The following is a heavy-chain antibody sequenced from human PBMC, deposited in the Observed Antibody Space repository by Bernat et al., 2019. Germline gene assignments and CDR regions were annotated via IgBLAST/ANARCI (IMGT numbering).Heavy chain of an antibody. J-gene: IGHJ2*01. V-gene: IGHV1-18*01. CDR3: ARPSSGWDYSVGYFYL. D-gene: IGHD6-19*01. CDR2: ISAYNGNT. Sequence: QVQLVQSGAEVKKPGASVKVSCKASGYTFTSYGISWVRQALGQGLEWMGWISAYNGNTSYAQKLQGRVTMTTDTSTSTAYMELRSLRSDDTAVYYCARPSSGWDYSVGYFYLWGRGTLVTVSS. CDR1: GYTFTSYG.